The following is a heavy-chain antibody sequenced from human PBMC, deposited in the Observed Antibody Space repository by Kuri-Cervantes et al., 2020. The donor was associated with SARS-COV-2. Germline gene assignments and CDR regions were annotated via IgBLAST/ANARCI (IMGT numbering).Heavy chain of an antibody. Sequence: GESPKISCAASGFTFSSYAMSWVRQAPGKGLECVSVISGSGGSTYYADSVKVRFTIARDNSKNTLYLQMNSLGAEDTAVYYCARDDSFDYWGQGTLVTVSS. CDR2: ISGSGGST. CDR3: ARDDSFDY. V-gene: IGHV3-23*01. J-gene: IGHJ4*02. CDR1: GFTFSSYA.